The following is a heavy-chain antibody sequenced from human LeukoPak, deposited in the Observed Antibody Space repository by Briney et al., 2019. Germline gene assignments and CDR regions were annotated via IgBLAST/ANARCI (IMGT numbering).Heavy chain of an antibody. J-gene: IGHJ4*02. CDR1: GGSISSSSYY. Sequence: SETLSLTCTVSGGSISSSSYYWGWIRQPPGKGLEWIGSIYYSGSTYYNPSLKSRVTISVDTSKNQFSLKLSSVTAADTAVYYCARAFNLAAAGGGFDYWGQGTLVTVSS. CDR2: IYYSGST. D-gene: IGHD6-13*01. CDR3: ARAFNLAAAGGGFDY. V-gene: IGHV4-39*01.